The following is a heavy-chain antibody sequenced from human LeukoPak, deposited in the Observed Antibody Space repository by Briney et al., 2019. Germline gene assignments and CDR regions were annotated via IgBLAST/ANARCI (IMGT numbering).Heavy chain of an antibody. D-gene: IGHD1-1*01. V-gene: IGHV4-38-2*01. Sequence: SETLSLTCAVSGYSISRGYHWGWIRPPTEKGLEWIGSIHHSGSTYYNSSLKSRVTISVDTSKNQFSLKGSSVTAADRAVYYCARVNWNPDYWGQGTLVTVSS. J-gene: IGHJ4*02. CDR2: IHHSGST. CDR1: GYSISRGYH. CDR3: ARVNWNPDY.